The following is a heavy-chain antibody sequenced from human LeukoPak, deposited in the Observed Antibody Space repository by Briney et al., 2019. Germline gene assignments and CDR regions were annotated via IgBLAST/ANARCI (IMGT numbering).Heavy chain of an antibody. Sequence: ASVKVSCKASGYTFTSYGISWVRQAPGQGLEWMGWISAYNGNTNYAQKLQGRVTMTTDTSTSTAYMELRSLRSDDTAVYYCARLSGSYYDRGSAFDIWGQGTMVTVSS. CDR2: ISAYNGNT. J-gene: IGHJ3*02. D-gene: IGHD1-26*01. CDR1: GYTFTSYG. CDR3: ARLSGSYYDRGSAFDI. V-gene: IGHV1-18*01.